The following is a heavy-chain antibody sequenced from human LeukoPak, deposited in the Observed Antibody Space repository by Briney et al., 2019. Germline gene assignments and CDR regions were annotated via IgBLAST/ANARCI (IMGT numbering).Heavy chain of an antibody. CDR3: ARGWVGLRYCSGGSCYSPKPIYFDY. CDR2: IYYSGST. J-gene: IGHJ4*02. D-gene: IGHD2-15*01. CDR1: GGSISSSSYS. V-gene: IGHV4-39*01. Sequence: SETLSLTCTVSGGSISSSSYSWGWIRQPPGKGLEWIGKIYYSGSTYYNSSLKSRVTISVDTSKNQFSLKLSSVTAADTAVYYCARGWVGLRYCSGGSCYSPKPIYFDYWGQGTLVTVSS.